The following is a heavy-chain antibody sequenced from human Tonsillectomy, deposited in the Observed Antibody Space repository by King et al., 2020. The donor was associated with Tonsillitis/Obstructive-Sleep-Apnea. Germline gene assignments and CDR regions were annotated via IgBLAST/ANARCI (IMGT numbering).Heavy chain of an antibody. J-gene: IGHJ6*03. CDR3: AKDIGDTAMVTHCMDV. V-gene: IGHV3-9*01. Sequence: VQLVESGGGLVQPGRSLRLSCAASGFTFDDYAMHWVRQAPGKGLEWVSGISWNSGSISYADSVKGRFTISRDKAKNSLYLQRNSLRAEDTALYYCAKDIGDTAMVTHCMDVWGKGTTVTVSS. D-gene: IGHD5-18*01. CDR2: ISWNSGSI. CDR1: GFTFDDYA.